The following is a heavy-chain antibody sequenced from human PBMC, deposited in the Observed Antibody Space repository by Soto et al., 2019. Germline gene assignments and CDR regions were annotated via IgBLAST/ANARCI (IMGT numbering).Heavy chain of an antibody. CDR1: GFTVSSNY. D-gene: IGHD5-18*01. Sequence: GGSLRLSCAASGFTVSSNYMSWVRQAPGKGLEWVSVIYSGGSTYYADSVKGRFTISRDNSKNTLYLQMNSLRAEDTAVYYCAREGYSYGHAFDIWGQGTMVTVSS. CDR3: AREGYSYGHAFDI. V-gene: IGHV3-53*01. J-gene: IGHJ3*02. CDR2: IYSGGST.